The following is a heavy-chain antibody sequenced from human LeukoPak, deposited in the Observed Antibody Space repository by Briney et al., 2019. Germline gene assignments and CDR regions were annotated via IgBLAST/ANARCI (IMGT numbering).Heavy chain of an antibody. J-gene: IGHJ6*03. CDR2: IYYSGST. D-gene: IGHD6-19*01. CDR1: GGSISSPSYF. CDR3: ARGGQWLYAYYYYYMDV. V-gene: IGHV4-61*01. Sequence: SETLSLTCSVSGGSISSPSYFWSWIRQPPGKGLEWIGYIYYSGSTNYNPSLKSRVTISVDTSKNQFSLKLSSVTAADTAVYYCARGGQWLYAYYYYYMDVWGKGTTVTISS.